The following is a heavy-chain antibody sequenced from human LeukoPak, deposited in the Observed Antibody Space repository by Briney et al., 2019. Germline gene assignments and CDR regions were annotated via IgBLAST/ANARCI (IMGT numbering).Heavy chain of an antibody. CDR1: GYTFTNTD. CDR3: ARSRTTTTVTTDY. V-gene: IGHV1-46*01. CDR2: INPNEGSK. J-gene: IGHJ4*02. D-gene: IGHD4-17*01. Sequence: ASVKLSCRASGYTFTNTDMQWVRQAPGQGLEWMAIINPNEGSKNYAQNFKGRFTITRDTSTSTVYLELSSLTSEDTAVYYCARSRTTTTVTTDYWGQGTLVTVSS.